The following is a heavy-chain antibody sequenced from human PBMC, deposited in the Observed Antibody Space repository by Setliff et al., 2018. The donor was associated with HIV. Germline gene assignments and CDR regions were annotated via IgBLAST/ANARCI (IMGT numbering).Heavy chain of an antibody. J-gene: IGHJ4*02. Sequence: SETLSLTCTVSGGSISSGGYYWSWIRQHQGKGLEWIGYIYYGGFFWYSPSLKSRVTISVDTSKNQFSLKLSSVTAADTAVYYCARPALGIGGGSRFDIWGQGTRVTVSS. CDR2: IYYGGFF. CDR3: ARPALGIGGGSRFDI. CDR1: GGSISSGGYY. D-gene: IGHD3-10*01. V-gene: IGHV4-39*01.